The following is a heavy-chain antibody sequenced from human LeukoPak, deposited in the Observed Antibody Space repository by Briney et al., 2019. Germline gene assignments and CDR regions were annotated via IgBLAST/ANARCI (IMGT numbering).Heavy chain of an antibody. Sequence: SGGSLRLSCAASGFTFSSYWMSWVRQAPGKGLEWVANIKQGGSEKYYVDSVKGRFTISRDNARNSLYLQMNSLRAEDTAVYYCARVGILTGYPFDYWGQGTLVTVSS. V-gene: IGHV3-7*03. CDR1: GFTFSSYW. CDR3: ARVGILTGYPFDY. CDR2: IKQGGSEK. J-gene: IGHJ4*02. D-gene: IGHD3-9*01.